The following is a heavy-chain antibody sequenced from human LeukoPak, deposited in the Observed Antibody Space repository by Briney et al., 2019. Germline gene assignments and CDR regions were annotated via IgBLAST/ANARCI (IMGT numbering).Heavy chain of an antibody. J-gene: IGHJ4*02. Sequence: ASVKVSCKASGYTFTGYYMHWVRQAPGQGPEWMGWINPNSGGTNYAQKFQGRVTMTRDTSISTAYMELSRLRSDDTAVYYCARDSSSWQTFDYWGQGTLVTVSS. CDR2: INPNSGGT. D-gene: IGHD6-13*01. CDR3: ARDSSSWQTFDY. CDR1: GYTFTGYY. V-gene: IGHV1-2*02.